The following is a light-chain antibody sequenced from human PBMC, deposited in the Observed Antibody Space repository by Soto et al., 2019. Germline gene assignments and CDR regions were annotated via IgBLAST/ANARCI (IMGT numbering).Light chain of an antibody. CDR1: QAISSY. J-gene: IGKJ4*01. CDR2: ATS. V-gene: IGKV1-27*01. Sequence: DIPLTQSPSSLSASVRDRVTITCRASQAISSYLAWYQQKPGKVPELLIYATSTLQSGAPSRFSGSGAGTDFTLTISSLQPEDVATYYCHKYNHARTFGGGTKVEIK. CDR3: HKYNHART.